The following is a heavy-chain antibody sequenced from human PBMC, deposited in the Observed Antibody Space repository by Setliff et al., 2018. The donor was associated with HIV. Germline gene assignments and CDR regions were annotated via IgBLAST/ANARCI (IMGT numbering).Heavy chain of an antibody. CDR1: GYTFTSYG. Sequence: ASVKVSCKASGYTFTSYGVSWVRQAPGQGLEWMGLISGYNGWTKYPQKFRGRVTMTTDTSTSTVYMELTSLTSDDTAVYYCARWVDDNSEGSYYHYMDVWGNGASVTVSS. CDR2: ISGYNGWT. D-gene: IGHD6-25*01. CDR3: ARWVDDNSEGSYYHYMDV. J-gene: IGHJ6*03. V-gene: IGHV1-18*01.